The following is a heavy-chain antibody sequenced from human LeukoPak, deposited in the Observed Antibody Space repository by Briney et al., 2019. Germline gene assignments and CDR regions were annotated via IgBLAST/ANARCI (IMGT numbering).Heavy chain of an antibody. CDR2: ISSSGSTI. CDR1: GFTFSDYY. V-gene: IGHV3-11*01. Sequence: GGSLRLSCAASGFTFSDYYMSWIRQAPGKGLEWASYISSSGSTIYYADSVKGRFTISRDNAKNSLYLQMNSLRAEDTAVYYCARETSLASSSWYNWFDPWGQGTLVTVSS. D-gene: IGHD6-13*01. J-gene: IGHJ5*02. CDR3: ARETSLASSSWYNWFDP.